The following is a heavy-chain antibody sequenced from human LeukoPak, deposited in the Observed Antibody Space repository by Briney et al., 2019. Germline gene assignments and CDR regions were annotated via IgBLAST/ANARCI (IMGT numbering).Heavy chain of an antibody. J-gene: IGHJ4*02. CDR2: INSDGSST. Sequence: GGSLRLSCAASGFPFSSYWMHWVRQAPGKGLVWVSRINSDGSSTSYADSVKGRSTISRDNAKNTLYLQMNSLRAEDTAVYYCARRSSTASIDYWGQGTLVTVSS. V-gene: IGHV3-74*01. D-gene: IGHD1-1*01. CDR1: GFPFSSYW. CDR3: ARRSSTASIDY.